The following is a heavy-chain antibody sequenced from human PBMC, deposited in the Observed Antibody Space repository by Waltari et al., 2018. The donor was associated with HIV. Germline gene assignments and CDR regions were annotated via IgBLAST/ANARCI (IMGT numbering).Heavy chain of an antibody. CDR3: ARGVFGYSYGYYYDSSGYYPFFDY. Sequence: QVQLQESGPGLVKPSATLSLTCTVPGGSLSSYYWSWIRQPPGTGAGGIGYIYYSVSTNYNPPLKSRVTISVDTSKNQFSLKLSSVTAADTAVYYCARGVFGYSYGYYYDSSGYYPFFDYWGQGTLVTVSS. J-gene: IGHJ4*02. V-gene: IGHV4-59*01. CDR1: GGSLSSYY. D-gene: IGHD3-22*01. CDR2: IYYSVST.